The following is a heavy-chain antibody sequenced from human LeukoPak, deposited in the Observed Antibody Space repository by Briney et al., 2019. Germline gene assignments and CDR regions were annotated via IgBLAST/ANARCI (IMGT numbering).Heavy chain of an antibody. D-gene: IGHD1-26*01. CDR2: IYSSGNT. V-gene: IGHV4-61*01. Sequence: PSETLSLTCTVSGGSVSSGSYYWSWVRQPPGRGLEWLGYIYSSGNTNYNPSVKSRVTISVDTSKNQFSLKLSSVTAADTAVYYCARDRGLPGSYTHWYYYGMDVWGQGTTVTVSS. CDR1: GGSVSSGSYY. CDR3: ARDRGLPGSYTHWYYYGMDV. J-gene: IGHJ6*02.